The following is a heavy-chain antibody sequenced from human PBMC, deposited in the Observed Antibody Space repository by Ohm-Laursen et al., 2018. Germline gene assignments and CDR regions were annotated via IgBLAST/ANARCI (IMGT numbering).Heavy chain of an antibody. D-gene: IGHD5-12*01. CDR1: GYSISSGYY. V-gene: IGHV4-38-2*01. Sequence: SETLSLTCAVSGYSISSGYYWGWIRQPPGKGLEWIGGIYHSGSTYYNPSLKSRVTISVDSSNSQFSLRLTSVTAADTAIYYCARGSGYFKLDVWGQGTTVTVSS. J-gene: IGHJ6*02. CDR3: ARGSGYFKLDV. CDR2: IYHSGST.